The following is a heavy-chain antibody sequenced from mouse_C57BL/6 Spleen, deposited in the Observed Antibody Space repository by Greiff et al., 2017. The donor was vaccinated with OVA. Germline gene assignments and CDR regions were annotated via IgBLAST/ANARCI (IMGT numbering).Heavy chain of an antibody. Sequence: QVQLQQPGAELVRPGSSVKLSCKASGYTFTSYWMHWVKQRPIQGLEWIGNIDPSDSETHYNQKFKDKATLTVDKSSSTAYMQLSSLTSEDSAVYYYARSGVVATDYWGQGTTLTVSS. CDR1: GYTFTSYW. D-gene: IGHD1-1*01. CDR3: ARSGVVATDY. CDR2: IDPSDSET. J-gene: IGHJ2*01. V-gene: IGHV1-52*01.